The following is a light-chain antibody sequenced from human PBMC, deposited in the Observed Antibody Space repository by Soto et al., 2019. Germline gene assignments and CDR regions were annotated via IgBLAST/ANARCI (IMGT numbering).Light chain of an antibody. J-gene: IGKJ1*01. Sequence: EIVMTQSPATLSVSPGERATLSCRASQSVSSNLAWYQQKPGQAPRLLIYGASTRATGIPARFSGSGSGTAFTLTSSSMLSEDFAVYYCQQYYNWQPWTFGQGTKVEIK. V-gene: IGKV3-15*01. CDR3: QQYYNWQPWT. CDR2: GAS. CDR1: QSVSSN.